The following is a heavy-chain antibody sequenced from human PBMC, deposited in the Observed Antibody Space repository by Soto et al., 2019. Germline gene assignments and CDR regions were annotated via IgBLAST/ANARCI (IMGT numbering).Heavy chain of an antibody. CDR3: ARWGTTGGLDV. V-gene: IGHV3-30*19. Sequence: QVQLVESGGGVVQPGTSLRLSCVGSGFTFRSYVIHWVRQAPGKGLEWVALTSYDGSNKYYDDSVKGRFTISRDNSRNKVDLKMDNLRLEDTALYYCARWGTTGGLDVWGQGTLVSVSS. CDR2: TSYDGSNK. D-gene: IGHD3-16*01. CDR1: GFTFRSYV. J-gene: IGHJ4*02.